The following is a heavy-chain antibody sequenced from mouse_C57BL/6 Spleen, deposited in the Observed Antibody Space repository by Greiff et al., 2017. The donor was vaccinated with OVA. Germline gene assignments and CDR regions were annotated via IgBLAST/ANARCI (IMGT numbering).Heavy chain of an antibody. CDR1: GFTFNTYA. V-gene: IGHV10-3*01. D-gene: IGHD2-1*01. CDR2: IRSKSSNYAT. CDR3: VRDPPIYYGLDWYFDV. Sequence: EVMLVESGGGLVQPKGSLKLSCAASGFTFNTYAMHWVRQAPGKGLEWVARIRSKSSNYATYYADSVKDRFTISRDDSQSMLYLQMNNLKTEDTAMYYCVRDPPIYYGLDWYFDVWGTGTTVTVSS. J-gene: IGHJ1*03.